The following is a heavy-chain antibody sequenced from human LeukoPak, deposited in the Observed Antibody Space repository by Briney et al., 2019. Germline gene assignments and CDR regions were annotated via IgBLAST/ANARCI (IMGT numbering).Heavy chain of an antibody. V-gene: IGHV1-2*02. CDR3: ARPHYSDSSGYYIYYGMDV. J-gene: IGHJ6*02. Sequence: GASVKVSCKTSGYTFTGYYMHWVRQAPGQGLEWMGWINPNSGGTHYAQKFQGRVTMTRDTSISTAYMELSRLRSDDTAVYYCARPHYSDSSGYYIYYGMDVWGQGTTVTVSS. CDR1: GYTFTGYY. CDR2: INPNSGGT. D-gene: IGHD3-22*01.